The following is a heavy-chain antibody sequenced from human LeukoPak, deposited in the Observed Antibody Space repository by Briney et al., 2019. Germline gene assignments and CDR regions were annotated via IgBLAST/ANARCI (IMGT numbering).Heavy chain of an antibody. CDR3: ARGRYYYDSSGNELDY. CDR2: ISSSSSYI. D-gene: IGHD3-22*01. V-gene: IGHV3-21*01. J-gene: IGHJ4*02. Sequence: PGGSLRLSCAASGFTFSSYSMNWVRQAPGKGLEWVSSISSSSSYIYYADSVKGRFTISRDNAKNSLYLQMNSLRAEDTAVYYCARGRYYYDSSGNELDYWGQGTLVTVSS. CDR1: GFTFSSYS.